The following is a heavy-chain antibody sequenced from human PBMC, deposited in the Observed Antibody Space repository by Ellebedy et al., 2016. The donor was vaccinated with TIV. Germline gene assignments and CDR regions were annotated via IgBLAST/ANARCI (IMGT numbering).Heavy chain of an antibody. Sequence: GESLKISCATSGSNFTNYGIHWVRQTPDRGLDWVAFIGHVDDNFYYKDSVKGRFTISRDNAYNMVFLQMTSLRIDDTAVYHCAKEDKRRGGAAPESWGQGTRVTVS. V-gene: IGHV3-30*02. CDR2: IGHVDDNF. J-gene: IGHJ4*02. CDR1: GSNFTNYG. D-gene: IGHD2-15*01. CDR3: AKEDKRRGGAAPES.